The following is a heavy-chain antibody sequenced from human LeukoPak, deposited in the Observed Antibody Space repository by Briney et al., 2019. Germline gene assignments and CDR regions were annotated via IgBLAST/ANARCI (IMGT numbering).Heavy chain of an antibody. CDR2: IRSKAYGGTT. V-gene: IGHV3-49*03. J-gene: IGHJ4*02. CDR3: TRDSLILGYCSGGSCYADY. CDR1: GFTFGDYA. Sequence: GGSLRLSCTASGFTFGDYAMSWFRQAPGKGLEWVGFIRSKAYGGTTEYAASVKGRFTISRDDSKSIAYLQMNSLKTEDTAVYYRTRDSLILGYCSGGSCYADYWGQGTLVTVSS. D-gene: IGHD2-15*01.